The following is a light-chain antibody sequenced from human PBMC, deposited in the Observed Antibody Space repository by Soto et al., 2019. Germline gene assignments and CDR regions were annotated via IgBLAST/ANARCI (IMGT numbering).Light chain of an antibody. Sequence: QSALTQPPSVSGSPGQSVTISCTGTSSDVGNSNRVSWYQQPPGTAPKVIIYEVSNRPSGVPDRFSGSKSGNTASLTISGLQAEDEADYYCSSYTSSSTYVFGTGTKVTVL. CDR3: SSYTSSSTYV. CDR2: EVS. CDR1: SSDVGNSNR. V-gene: IGLV2-18*02. J-gene: IGLJ1*01.